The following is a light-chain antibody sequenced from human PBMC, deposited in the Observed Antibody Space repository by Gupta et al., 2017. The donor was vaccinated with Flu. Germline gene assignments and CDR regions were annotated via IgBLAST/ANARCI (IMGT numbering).Light chain of an antibody. J-gene: IGLJ3*02. V-gene: IGLV2-14*01. Sequence: HAITISCTGTSSDVGAYNYVAWYQQPPGKAPKLMIFEVNNRPSGVSNRFSGSKSGNTASLTISGLQAEDEAHYYCSSYSGSSTLFGGGTKLTVL. CDR2: EVN. CDR1: SSDVGAYNY. CDR3: SSYSGSSTL.